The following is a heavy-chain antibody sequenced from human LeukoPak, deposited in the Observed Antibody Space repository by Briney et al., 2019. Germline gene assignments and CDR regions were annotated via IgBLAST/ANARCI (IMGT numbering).Heavy chain of an antibody. CDR3: ARENGGYVDAFDI. V-gene: IGHV4-4*02. J-gene: IGHJ3*02. CDR2: IYHSGST. D-gene: IGHD5-12*01. Sequence: ASETLSLTCTVSGGSISSVNWWSWVRQPPGKGLEWIGEIYHSGSTNYNPSLKSRVTISVDKSKNQFSLNLSSVTAADTAVYYCARENGGYVDAFDIWGQGTMVTVSS. CDR1: GGSISSVNW.